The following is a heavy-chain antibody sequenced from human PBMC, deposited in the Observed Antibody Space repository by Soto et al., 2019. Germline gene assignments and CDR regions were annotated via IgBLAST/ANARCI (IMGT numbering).Heavy chain of an antibody. D-gene: IGHD3-10*01. CDR3: ARESYTGSGPGY. J-gene: IGHJ4*02. CDR1: GFSFSSYN. CDR2: ISERGTDK. V-gene: IGHV3-21*06. Sequence: GGSLRLSCAASGFSFSSYNMDWVRQAPGKGLEWLSSISERGTDKFYADSVTGRFTISRDNARNLLYLEMNSLRAEDTGIYYCARESYTGSGPGYWGQGTQVTVSS.